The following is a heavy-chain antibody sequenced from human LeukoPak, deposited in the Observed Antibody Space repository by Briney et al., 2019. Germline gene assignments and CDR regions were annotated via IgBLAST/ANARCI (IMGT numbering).Heavy chain of an antibody. CDR2: INHSGST. V-gene: IGHV4-34*01. Sequence: SETLSLTCAVYGGSFSGYYWSWIRQPPGKGLEWIGEINHSGSTNYNPSLKSRVTMSLDTSKNQFSLKMSSVTAADTALYYCARGSAEMATTYYFDYWGRGTLVTVSS. CDR1: GGSFSGYY. D-gene: IGHD5-24*01. J-gene: IGHJ4*02. CDR3: ARGSAEMATTYYFDY.